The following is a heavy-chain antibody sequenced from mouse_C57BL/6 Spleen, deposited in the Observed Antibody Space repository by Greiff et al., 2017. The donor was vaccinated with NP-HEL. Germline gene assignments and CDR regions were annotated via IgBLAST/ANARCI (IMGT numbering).Heavy chain of an antibody. V-gene: IGHV14-4*01. D-gene: IGHD2-3*01. CDR1: GFNIKDDY. CDR2: IDPENGDT. Sequence: VQLKQSGAELVRPGASVKLSCTASGFNIKDDYMHWVKQRPEQGLEWIGWIDPENGDTEYASKFQGKATITADTSSNTAYLQLSSLTSEDTAVYYCTRLLRIRAMDYWGQGTSVTVSS. J-gene: IGHJ4*01. CDR3: TRLLRIRAMDY.